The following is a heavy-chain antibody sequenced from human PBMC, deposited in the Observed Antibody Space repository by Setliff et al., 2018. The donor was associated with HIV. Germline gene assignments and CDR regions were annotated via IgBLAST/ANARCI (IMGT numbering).Heavy chain of an antibody. CDR2: INQDGSDK. Sequence: PGGSLRLSCSASGFTLSSYWMTWVRQTPGKGLECVANINQDGSDKYYLDSVKGRFTISRDNSKNTLYLQMNNLRPEDTAVYYCAKDFQWSTVNTPLNYQYGMDVWGQGTTVTVSS. CDR3: AKDFQWSTVNTPLNYQYGMDV. J-gene: IGHJ6*02. D-gene: IGHD4-17*01. V-gene: IGHV3-7*01. CDR1: GFTLSSYW.